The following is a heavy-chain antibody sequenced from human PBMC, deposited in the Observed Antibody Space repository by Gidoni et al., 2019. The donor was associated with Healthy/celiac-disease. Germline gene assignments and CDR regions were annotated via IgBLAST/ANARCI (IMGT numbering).Heavy chain of an antibody. CDR1: GFPFRSYS. V-gene: IGHV3-21*01. Sequence: EVHLVDSGGGLVKPGGSLRLSCAASGFPFRSYSMNWVRQDPGKGLEWVSSISSSRSYIYYADAVKGRFNISRDNAKNSLYLQMNSLRAEDTAVYYCAREKIAAAGPFNPYGMDVWGQGTTVTVSS. CDR3: AREKIAAAGPFNPYGMDV. D-gene: IGHD6-13*01. CDR2: ISSSRSYI. J-gene: IGHJ6*02.